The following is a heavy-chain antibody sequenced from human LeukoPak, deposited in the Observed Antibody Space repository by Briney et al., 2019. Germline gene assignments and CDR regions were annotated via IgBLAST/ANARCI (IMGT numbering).Heavy chain of an antibody. Sequence: ASVKVSCKASGYTFTSYGISWVRQAPGQGLEWMGGIIPIFGTANCAQKFQGRVTITADESTSTAYMELSSLRSEDTAVYYCARWGYYDSSGYGSFTFQHWGQGTLVTVSS. CDR1: GYTFTSYG. J-gene: IGHJ1*01. D-gene: IGHD3-22*01. CDR2: IIPIFGTA. CDR3: ARWGYYDSSGYGSFTFQH. V-gene: IGHV1-69*13.